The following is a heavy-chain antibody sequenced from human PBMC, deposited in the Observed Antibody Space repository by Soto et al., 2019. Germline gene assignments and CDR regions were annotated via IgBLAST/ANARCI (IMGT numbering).Heavy chain of an antibody. CDR2: VYYSGTT. Sequence: ASETLSLTCTVSGGSIRNGDYYWGWIRQPPGKGLEWIGYVYYSGTTYSHPSLNSRVSISVDTSENQFSLRLTSVTAADTAVYYCVTVNLVGAAYYFDYWGPGTLVTVSS. CDR3: VTVNLVGAAYYFDY. V-gene: IGHV4-30-4*01. CDR1: GGSIRNGDYY. J-gene: IGHJ4*02. D-gene: IGHD1-26*01.